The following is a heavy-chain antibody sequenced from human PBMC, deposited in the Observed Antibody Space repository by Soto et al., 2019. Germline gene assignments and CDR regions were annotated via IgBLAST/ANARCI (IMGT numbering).Heavy chain of an antibody. CDR2: ISYDGSNK. CDR3: AKHRGVVRGVGPRYYYYGMDV. J-gene: IGHJ6*02. V-gene: IGHV3-30*18. CDR1: GFTFSSYG. D-gene: IGHD3-10*01. Sequence: GGSLRLSCAASGFTFSSYGMHWVRQAPGKGLEWVAVISYDGSNKYYADSVKGRFTISRDNSKNTLYLQMNSLRAEDTAVYYCAKHRGVVRGVGPRYYYYGMDVWGQGTTVTVSS.